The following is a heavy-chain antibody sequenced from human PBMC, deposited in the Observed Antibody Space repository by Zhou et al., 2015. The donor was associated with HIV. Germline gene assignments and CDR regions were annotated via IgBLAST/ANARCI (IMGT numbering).Heavy chain of an antibody. CDR1: GYTFTGYY. Sequence: QVQLVQSGAEVKKPGASVKVSCKASGYTFTGYYMHWVRQAPGQGLEWMGWINPNSGGTNYAQKFQGRVTMTRDTSISTAYMELSRLRSDDTAVYYCARALDPYGSGSYDLFGYWGQGTLVTVSX. J-gene: IGHJ4*02. CDR2: INPNSGGT. CDR3: ARALDPYGSGSYDLFGY. D-gene: IGHD3-10*01. V-gene: IGHV1-2*02.